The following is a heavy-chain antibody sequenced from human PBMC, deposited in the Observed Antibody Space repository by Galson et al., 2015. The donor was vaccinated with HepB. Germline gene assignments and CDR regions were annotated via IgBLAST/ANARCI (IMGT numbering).Heavy chain of an antibody. V-gene: IGHV3-30-3*01. CDR1: GFTFSSYA. CDR2: ISYDGSNK. D-gene: IGHD6-13*01. J-gene: IGHJ4*02. Sequence: SLRLSCAASGFTFSSYAMHWVRQAPGKGLEWVAVISYDGSNKYYADSVKGRFTISRDNSKNTLYLQMNSLRAEDTAVYYCARDFMAAAGLSDYWGQGTLVTVSS. CDR3: ARDFMAAAGLSDY.